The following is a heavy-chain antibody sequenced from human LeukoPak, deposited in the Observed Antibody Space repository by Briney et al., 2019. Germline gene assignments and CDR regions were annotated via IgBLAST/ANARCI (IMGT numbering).Heavy chain of an antibody. J-gene: IGHJ2*01. V-gene: IGHV1-24*01. CDR1: GYTLTELS. CDR3: ARGYCSSTSCGFGGNWYFDL. D-gene: IGHD2-2*01. Sequence: ASVKVSCKVSGYTLTELSMHWVRQAPGKGLEWMGGFDPEDGETIYAQKFQGRVTMTEDTSTDTAYMELSSLRSEDTAVYYCARGYCSSTSCGFGGNWYFDLWGRGTLVTVSS. CDR2: FDPEDGET.